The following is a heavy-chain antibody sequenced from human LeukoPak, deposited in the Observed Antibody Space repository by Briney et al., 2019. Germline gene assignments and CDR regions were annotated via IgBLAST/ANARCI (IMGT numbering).Heavy chain of an antibody. D-gene: IGHD2-2*02. CDR3: ARGRVSLYTSAPVDFDY. J-gene: IGHJ4*02. V-gene: IGHV1-2*02. Sequence: ASVKVSCKASGYTFTGYYMHWVRQAPGQGLEWMGWINPNSGGTNYAQKFQGRVTMTRDTSISTAYMELSRLRSDDTAVYYCARGRVSLYTSAPVDFDYWGQGTLVTVSS. CDR1: GYTFTGYY. CDR2: INPNSGGT.